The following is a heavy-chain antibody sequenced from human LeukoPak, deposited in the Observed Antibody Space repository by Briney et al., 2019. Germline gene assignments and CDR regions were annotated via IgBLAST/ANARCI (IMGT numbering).Heavy chain of an antibody. Sequence: ASVKVSCKASGGTFSSYAISWVRQAPGQGLEWMGGIIPIFGTASYAGKFQGRVTITADESTSTAYMELSSLRSEDTAVYYCASDLYPNCDDSSGYSRDDIWGQGTMVTVSS. V-gene: IGHV1-69*01. D-gene: IGHD3-22*01. CDR2: IIPIFGTA. CDR3: ASDLYPNCDDSSGYSRDDI. CDR1: GGTFSSYA. J-gene: IGHJ3*02.